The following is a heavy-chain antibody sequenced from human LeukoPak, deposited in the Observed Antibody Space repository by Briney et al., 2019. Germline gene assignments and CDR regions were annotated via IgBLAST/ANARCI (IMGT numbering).Heavy chain of an antibody. CDR2: IYYSGST. J-gene: IGHJ4*02. V-gene: IGHV4-39*01. CDR1: GGSISSSSYY. CDR3: ARSSRPQMYYDFWSGYSYYFDY. Sequence: SETLSLTCTVSGGSISSSSYYWGWIRQPPGKGLEWIGSIYYSGSTYYNPSLKSRVTISVGTSKNQFSLKLSSVTAADTAVYYCARSSRPQMYYDFWSGYSYYFDYWGQGTLVTVSS. D-gene: IGHD3-3*01.